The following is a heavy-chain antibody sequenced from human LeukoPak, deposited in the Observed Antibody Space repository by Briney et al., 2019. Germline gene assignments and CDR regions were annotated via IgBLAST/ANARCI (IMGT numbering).Heavy chain of an antibody. J-gene: IGHJ6*03. CDR1: GYSISSGYY. CDR2: IYHSGST. Sequence: PSETLSLTCAVSGYSISSGYYWGWIRQPPGKGLEWIGSIYHSGSTYYNPSLKSRVTISVDTSKNQFSLKLSSMTAADTAVYYCARGTATVITYYHYYMDVWGKGTTVTVSS. D-gene: IGHD4-11*01. CDR3: ARGTATVITYYHYYMDV. V-gene: IGHV4-38-2*01.